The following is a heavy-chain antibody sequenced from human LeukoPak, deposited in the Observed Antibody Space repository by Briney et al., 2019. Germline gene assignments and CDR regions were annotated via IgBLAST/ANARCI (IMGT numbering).Heavy chain of an antibody. CDR1: GDSVSSNSAS. CDR3: ARGTGDSCKD. V-gene: IGHV6-1*01. CDR2: TYYRSKWRN. D-gene: IGHD3-22*01. J-gene: IGHJ4*02. Sequence: SQTLSLTFAISGDSVSSNSASWNWIRQSPSRVLEWLGRTYYRSKWRNDYAVSVKSRITISPDTSKNQFSLQLNSVTPEDTAVYYCARGTGDSCKDWGLGTLVTVSS.